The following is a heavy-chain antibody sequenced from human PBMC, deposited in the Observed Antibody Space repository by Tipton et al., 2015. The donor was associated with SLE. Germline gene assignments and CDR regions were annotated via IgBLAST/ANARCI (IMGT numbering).Heavy chain of an antibody. CDR2: IYTNENT. J-gene: IGHJ5*02. D-gene: IGHD5-18*01. CDR1: GGSISSYY. V-gene: IGHV4-4*07. Sequence: TLSLTCTVSGGSISSYYWSWIRQPAGGGLEWIGRIYTNENTNYNPSLKSRVTMSVDTSKNQFSLRLTSVIAADTAVYYCARLHGYSYGPNWFDPWGQGTLISVSS. CDR3: ARLHGYSYGPNWFDP.